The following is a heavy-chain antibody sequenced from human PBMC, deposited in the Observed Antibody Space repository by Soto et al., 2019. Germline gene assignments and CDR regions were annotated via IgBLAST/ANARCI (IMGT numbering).Heavy chain of an antibody. CDR3: ARGGVRGMDV. CDR1: GYTFTSYD. CDR2: MNPNGANT. V-gene: IGHV1-8*01. J-gene: IGHJ6*02. D-gene: IGHD3-16*01. Sequence: QVQLVQSGAEVKKPGASVKVSCKASGYTFTSYDINWVRQATGQGLEWMGWMNPNGANTGYAQKCQGRVTITRNTSIRTAYMEPSSPGSEDWAGHSSARGGVRGMDVWGQGTTVTVSS.